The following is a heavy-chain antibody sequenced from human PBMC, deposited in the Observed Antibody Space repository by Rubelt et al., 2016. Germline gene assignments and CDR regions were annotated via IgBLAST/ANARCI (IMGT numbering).Heavy chain of an antibody. D-gene: IGHD1-26*01. V-gene: IGHV4-34*01. Sequence: QVQLQQWGAGLLKPSETLSLTCAVYGGSFSGYYWSWIRQPPGKGLEWIGEINHSGSTNYNPSLKSRVTIAVDTSKNQCSLKLRSVTAADSAVYDCARRRRYSGSSYWYFDLWGRGTLVTVSS. CDR3: ARRRRYSGSSYWYFDL. CDR1: GGSFSGYY. CDR2: INHSGST. J-gene: IGHJ2*01.